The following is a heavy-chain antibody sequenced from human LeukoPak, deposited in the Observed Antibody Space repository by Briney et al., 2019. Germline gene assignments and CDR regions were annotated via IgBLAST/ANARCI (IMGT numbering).Heavy chain of an antibody. D-gene: IGHD4-23*01. Sequence: SVKVSCKASGGTFSSYAISWVRQAPGQGLEWMGGIIPIFGTANYAQKFQGRVTITADESTSTAYMELSSLRSEDPAVYYCARESDYGGNSVPAAFDIWGQGTMVTVSS. V-gene: IGHV1-69*01. CDR2: IIPIFGTA. J-gene: IGHJ3*02. CDR1: GGTFSSYA. CDR3: ARESDYGGNSVPAAFDI.